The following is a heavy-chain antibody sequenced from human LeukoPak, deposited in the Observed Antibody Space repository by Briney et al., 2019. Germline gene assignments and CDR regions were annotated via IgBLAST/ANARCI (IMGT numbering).Heavy chain of an antibody. CDR1: GFTFSSYE. J-gene: IGHJ6*04. Sequence: GGSQRLSCAASGFTFSSYEMNWVRQAPGKGLEWVSYISSSGSTIYYADSVKGRFTISRDNAKNSLYLQMNSLRAEDTAVYYCVELGITMIGGVWGKGTTVTISS. D-gene: IGHD3-10*02. V-gene: IGHV3-48*03. CDR3: VELGITMIGGV. CDR2: ISSSGSTI.